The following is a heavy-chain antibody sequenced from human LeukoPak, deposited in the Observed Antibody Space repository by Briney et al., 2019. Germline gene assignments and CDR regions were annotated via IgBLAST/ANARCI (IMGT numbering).Heavy chain of an antibody. V-gene: IGHV4-61*05. J-gene: IGHJ3*02. CDR2: IYYSGST. CDR3: ARVSGGGAFDI. CDR1: GGSISSSSYY. Sequence: SETLSLTCTVSGGSISSSSYYWGWIRQPPGKGLEWIGYIYYSGSTNYNPSLKSRVTISVDTSKNQFSLKLSSMTAADTAVYYCARVSGGGAFDIWGQGTMVTVSS. D-gene: IGHD4-23*01.